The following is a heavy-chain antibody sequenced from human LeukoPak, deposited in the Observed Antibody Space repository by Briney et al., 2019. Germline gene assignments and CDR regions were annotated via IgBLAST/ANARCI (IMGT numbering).Heavy chain of an antibody. Sequence: PSQTLSLTCTVSGGSISSGGYYWSWIRQPPGKGLEWIGYIYQSGSIYYTPSLESRVTISVDRSKNQFSLRLSSVTAADTAVYHCAKRVAAAGIFDYWGQGTLVTVSS. CDR3: AKRVAAAGIFDY. D-gene: IGHD6-13*01. CDR2: IYQSGSI. J-gene: IGHJ4*02. CDR1: GGSISSGGYY. V-gene: IGHV4-30-2*01.